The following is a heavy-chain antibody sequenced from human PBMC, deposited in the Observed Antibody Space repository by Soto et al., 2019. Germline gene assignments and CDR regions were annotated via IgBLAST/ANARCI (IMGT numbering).Heavy chain of an antibody. CDR3: ARDSPYSYFDY. Sequence: ASETLSLTCTVSGGSISSYYWSWIRQPPGKGLEWIGYIYYSGSTNYNPSLKSRVTISVDTSKNQFSLKLSSVTAADTAVYYCARDSPYSYFDYWGQGTLVTVSS. CDR2: IYYSGST. D-gene: IGHD5-18*01. J-gene: IGHJ4*02. CDR1: GGSISSYY. V-gene: IGHV4-59*01.